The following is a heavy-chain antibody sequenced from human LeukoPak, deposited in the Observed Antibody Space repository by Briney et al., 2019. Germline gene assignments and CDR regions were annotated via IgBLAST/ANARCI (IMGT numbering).Heavy chain of an antibody. CDR2: ISAYNGNT. V-gene: IGHV1-18*01. CDR3: ARIHQYYSDGNGYYER. J-gene: IGHJ4*02. CDR1: GYTFTSYG. D-gene: IGHD3-22*01. Sequence: ASVKVSCKASGYTFTSYGISWVRQAPGQGLEWMGWISAYNGNTNYAQKLQGRVTMTTDTSTSTAYMELRSLRSDDTAVYYCARIHQYYSDGNGYYERWGQGTLVTVSP.